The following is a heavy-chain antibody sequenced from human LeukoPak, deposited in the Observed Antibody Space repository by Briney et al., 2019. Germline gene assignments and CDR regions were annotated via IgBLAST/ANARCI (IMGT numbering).Heavy chain of an antibody. V-gene: IGHV3-7*03. Sequence: QPGGSLRLSCAASGFTFSNYRMNWVRQAPGKGLEWVANIKQDGSEKYYVDSVKGRITISRDNAKNSLYLQMNGLRAEDTAVYYCARRRYNWNAIDYWGQGTLVTVSS. J-gene: IGHJ4*02. CDR2: IKQDGSEK. CDR1: GFTFSNYR. D-gene: IGHD1-20*01. CDR3: ARRRYNWNAIDY.